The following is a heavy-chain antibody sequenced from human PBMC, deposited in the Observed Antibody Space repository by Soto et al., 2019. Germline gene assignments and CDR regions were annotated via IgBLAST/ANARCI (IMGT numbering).Heavy chain of an antibody. V-gene: IGHV1-2*04. D-gene: IGHD3-10*01. CDR1: GYTFTGYY. CDR2: INPNSGGT. Sequence: ASVKVSCKASGYTFTGYYMHWVRQAPGQGLEWMGWINPNSGGTNYAQKFQGWVTMTRNTSISTAYMELSSLRSEDTAVYYCARGGVFFFAAPTNPFDYRGQRTLVTVSS. CDR3: ARGGVFFFAAPTNPFDY. J-gene: IGHJ4*02.